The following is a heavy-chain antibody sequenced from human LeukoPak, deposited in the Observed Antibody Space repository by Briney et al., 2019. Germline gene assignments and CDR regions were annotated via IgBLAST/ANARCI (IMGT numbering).Heavy chain of an antibody. Sequence: ASVKVSCKSSGYTFTSYGISWMRQAPGQGLEWMGWISAYNGNTNYAQKLQGRVTMTTDTSTSTAYMELRSLRSDDTAVYYCARGLGSSGWYAIDYWGQGTLVTVSS. J-gene: IGHJ4*02. CDR2: ISAYNGNT. CDR1: GYTFTSYG. CDR3: ARGLGSSGWYAIDY. V-gene: IGHV1-18*01. D-gene: IGHD6-19*01.